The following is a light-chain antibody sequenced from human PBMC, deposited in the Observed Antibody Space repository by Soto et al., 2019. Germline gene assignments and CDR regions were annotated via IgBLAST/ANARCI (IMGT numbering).Light chain of an antibody. CDR3: ASYTGTNTL. CDR2: DVN. V-gene: IGLV2-14*01. Sequence: QSVLTQPASVSGSPGRSITISCTGTAYDVGAYIFVSWYQQHPGKAPKVIIYDVNTRPSGVSNRFSGSKLGTTASLTISGLQADDEADYYCASYTGTNTLFGAGTKVTVL. CDR1: AYDVGAYIF. J-gene: IGLJ2*01.